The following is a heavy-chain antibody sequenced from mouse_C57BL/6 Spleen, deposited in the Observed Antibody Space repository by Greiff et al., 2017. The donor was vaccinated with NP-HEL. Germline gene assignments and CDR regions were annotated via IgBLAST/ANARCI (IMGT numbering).Heavy chain of an antibody. CDR1: GFTFSSYA. J-gene: IGHJ1*03. Sequence: EVKLMESGGGLVKPGGSLKLSCAASGFTFSSYAMSWVRQTPEKRLEWVATLSDGGSYTYYPDNVKGRFTISSDNAKNNLYLQMSHLKSEDTAMYYCARDYYGSSYWYFDVWGTGTTVTVAS. CDR2: LSDGGSYT. CDR3: ARDYYGSSYWYFDV. V-gene: IGHV5-4*01. D-gene: IGHD1-1*01.